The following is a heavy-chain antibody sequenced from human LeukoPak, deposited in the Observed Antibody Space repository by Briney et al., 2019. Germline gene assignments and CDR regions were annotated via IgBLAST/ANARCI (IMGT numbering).Heavy chain of an antibody. V-gene: IGHV3-23*01. CDR1: GFTFSSYA. Sequence: PGGSLRLSCAASGFTFSSYAMSWVRQAPGKGLEWVSAISGSGGSTYYADSVKGRFTISRDNSKNTLYLQMNSLRAEDTAVYYCAKIRGCSGYDAYYFDYWGQGTLVTVSS. CDR2: ISGSGGST. D-gene: IGHD5-12*01. J-gene: IGHJ4*02. CDR3: AKIRGCSGYDAYYFDY.